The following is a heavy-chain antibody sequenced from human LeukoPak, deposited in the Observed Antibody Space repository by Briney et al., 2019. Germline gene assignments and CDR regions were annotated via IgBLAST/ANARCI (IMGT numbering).Heavy chain of an antibody. D-gene: IGHD6-19*01. CDR3: AREMQWLVHGALDY. CDR2: INTNTGNP. J-gene: IGHJ4*02. CDR1: GYTFISYA. V-gene: IGHV7-4-1*02. Sequence: ASVKVSCKASGYTFISYAMNWVRQAPGQGLEWMGWINTNTGNPTYAQGFTGRFVFSLDTSVSTAYLQISSLKAEDTAVYYCAREMQWLVHGALDYWGQGTLVTVSS.